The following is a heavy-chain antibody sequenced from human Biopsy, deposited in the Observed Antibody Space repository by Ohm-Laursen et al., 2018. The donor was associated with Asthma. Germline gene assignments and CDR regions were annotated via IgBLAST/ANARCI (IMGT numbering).Heavy chain of an antibody. CDR1: GFTLSSYA. CDR3: AKVGHGCGDYVGCLDP. J-gene: IGHJ5*02. Sequence: SLRLSCAATGFTLSSYAIHWVRQAPGKGLEWVSVISRGGGTIDYADSVKGRFTISRNISTNTVYLQMDSLSADDTAVYYCAKVGHGCGDYVGCLDPWGQGTLVTVSS. V-gene: IGHV3-23*01. D-gene: IGHD4-17*01. CDR2: ISRGGGTI.